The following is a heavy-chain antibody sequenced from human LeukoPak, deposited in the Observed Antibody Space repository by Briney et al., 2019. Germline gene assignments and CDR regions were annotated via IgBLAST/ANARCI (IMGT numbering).Heavy chain of an antibody. CDR2: ISSSSSYI. Sequence: GSLGLSCAASGFTFSSYSMNWVRQAPGKGLEWVSSISSSSSYIYYADSVKGRFTISRDNAKNSLYLQMNSLRAEDTAVYYCARDARVATYNYWGQGTLVTVSS. CDR3: ARDARVATYNY. J-gene: IGHJ4*02. CDR1: GFTFSSYS. D-gene: IGHD5-12*01. V-gene: IGHV3-21*01.